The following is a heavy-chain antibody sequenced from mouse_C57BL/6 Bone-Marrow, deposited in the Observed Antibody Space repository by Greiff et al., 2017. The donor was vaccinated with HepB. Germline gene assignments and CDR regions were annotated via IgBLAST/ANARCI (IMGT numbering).Heavy chain of an antibody. CDR3: AREETGTIWYFDV. D-gene: IGHD4-1*01. CDR2: IHPNSGST. CDR1: GYTFTSYW. V-gene: IGHV1-64*01. J-gene: IGHJ1*03. Sequence: VQLQQPGAELVKPGASVKLSCKASGYTFTSYWIHWVKQRPGQGLEWIGMIHPNSGSTNYNEKFKSKATLTVDKSSSTAYMQLSSLTSEDSAVYYCAREETGTIWYFDVWGTGTTVTVSS.